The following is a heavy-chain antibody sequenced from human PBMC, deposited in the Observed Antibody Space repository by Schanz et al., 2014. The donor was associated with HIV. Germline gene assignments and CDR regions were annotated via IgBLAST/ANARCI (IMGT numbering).Heavy chain of an antibody. CDR1: GGTFSSYA. CDR3: ARAPPRDSSGYYPFDY. Sequence: QVHLVESGAEVKKPGSSVKVSCKASGGTFSSYAISWVRQAPGQGLEWMGWISPDSGATDYAQNFQGRVTMTRHTSMTTVYMDLSRVTSDDTALYFCARAPPRDSSGYYPFDYWGQGTLVTVSS. V-gene: IGHV1-2*02. J-gene: IGHJ4*02. D-gene: IGHD3-22*01. CDR2: ISPDSGAT.